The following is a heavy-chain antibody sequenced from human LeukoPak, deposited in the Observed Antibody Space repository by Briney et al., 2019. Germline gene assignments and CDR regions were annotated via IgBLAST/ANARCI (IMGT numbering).Heavy chain of an antibody. V-gene: IGHV3-23*01. D-gene: IGHD6-6*01. CDR3: AKDQEQLFSILDY. CDR2: ISGSGGST. CDR1: GFTFSSYA. Sequence: GGSLRLSYAASGFTFSSYAMSWVRQAPGKGLEWVSAISGSGGSTYYADSVKGRFTISRDNSKNTLYLQMNSLRAEDTAVYYCAKDQEQLFSILDYWGQGTLVTVSS. J-gene: IGHJ4*02.